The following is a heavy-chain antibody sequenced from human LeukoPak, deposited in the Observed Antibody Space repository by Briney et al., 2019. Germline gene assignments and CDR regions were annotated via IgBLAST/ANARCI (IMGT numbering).Heavy chain of an antibody. V-gene: IGHV4-61*01. D-gene: IGHD6-13*01. CDR2: IYYSGST. CDR1: GGSVSSGSYY. J-gene: IGHJ4*02. Sequence: PSETLSLTCTVSGGSVSSGSYYWSWLRQPPGEGLEWIGYIYYSGSTNYNPSLKSRVTISVDTSKNQFSLKLSSVTAADTAVYYCAREEQQLVFDYWGQGTLVTVSS. CDR3: AREEQQLVFDY.